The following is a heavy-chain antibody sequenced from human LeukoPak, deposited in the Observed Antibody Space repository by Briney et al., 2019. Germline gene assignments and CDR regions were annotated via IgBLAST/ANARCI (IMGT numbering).Heavy chain of an antibody. CDR3: ARDRGGSSGWYDAGWFDP. Sequence: GGSLRLSCAASGFTFSDYYMSWIRQAPGKGLEWVSYISSSGSTIYYADSVKGRFTISSDNAKNSLYLQMNSLRAEDTAVYYCARDRGGSSGWYDAGWFDPWGQGTLVTVSS. V-gene: IGHV3-11*01. CDR1: GFTFSDYY. J-gene: IGHJ5*02. CDR2: ISSSGSTI. D-gene: IGHD6-19*01.